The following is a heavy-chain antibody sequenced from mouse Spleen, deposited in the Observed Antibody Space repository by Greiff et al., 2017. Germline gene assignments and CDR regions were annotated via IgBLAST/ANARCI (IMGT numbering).Heavy chain of an antibody. J-gene: IGHJ2*01. CDR1: GDSITSGY. CDR2: ISYSGST. CDR3: ARYEGQYVYFDY. D-gene: IGHD1-1*01. Sequence: VMLVESGPSLVKPSQPLSLTCSVTGDSITSGYWNWIRKFPGNKLEYMGYISYSGSTYYNPSLKSRISITRDTSKNQYYLQLNSVTTEDTATYYCARYEGQYVYFDYWGEGTTLTVSS. V-gene: IGHV3-8*02.